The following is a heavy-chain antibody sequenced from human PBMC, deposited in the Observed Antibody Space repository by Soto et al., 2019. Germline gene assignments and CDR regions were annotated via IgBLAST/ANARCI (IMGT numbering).Heavy chain of an antibody. CDR1: GFTFSSYG. CDR2: IWYDGSNK. V-gene: IGHV3-33*01. CDR3: ARDCGSYSKGSSYFDY. D-gene: IGHD1-26*01. Sequence: QVQLVESGGGVVQPGRSLRLSCAASGFTFSSYGMHWVRQAPGKGLEWVAVIWYDGSNKYYGDFVKGRFTISKDNSKNTLYLQMNSLRAEDTAVYYCARDCGSYSKGSSYFDYWGQGTLVTVSS. J-gene: IGHJ4*02.